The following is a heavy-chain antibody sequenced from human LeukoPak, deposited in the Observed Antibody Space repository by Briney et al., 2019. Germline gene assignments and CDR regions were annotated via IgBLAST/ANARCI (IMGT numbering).Heavy chain of an antibody. CDR3: AKDHGYDSSGYTDY. CDR2: ISYDGSNK. CDR1: GFTFSSYG. V-gene: IGHV3-30*18. J-gene: IGHJ4*02. Sequence: GGSLRLSCAASGFTFSSYGMHWVRQAPGKGLEWVAVISYDGSNKYYADSVKGRFTISRDNSKNTLYLQMNSLRAEDTAVYYCAKDHGYDSSGYTDYWGQGTLVTVPS. D-gene: IGHD3-22*01.